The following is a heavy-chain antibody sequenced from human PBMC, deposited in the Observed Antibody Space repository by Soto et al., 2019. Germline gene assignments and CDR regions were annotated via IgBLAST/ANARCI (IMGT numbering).Heavy chain of an antibody. V-gene: IGHV1-3*01. J-gene: IGHJ5*02. CDR1: GYTFTSYS. Sequence: ASVKVSCKASGYTFTSYSIHWVRQAPGQRLEWMGWVNAGNGNTKYSQKFQGRLTITRDTSASTAYMELSSLISEDTAVIYCARRVAVADTVWFDPWGQGTLVTVSS. D-gene: IGHD6-19*01. CDR2: VNAGNGNT. CDR3: ARRVAVADTVWFDP.